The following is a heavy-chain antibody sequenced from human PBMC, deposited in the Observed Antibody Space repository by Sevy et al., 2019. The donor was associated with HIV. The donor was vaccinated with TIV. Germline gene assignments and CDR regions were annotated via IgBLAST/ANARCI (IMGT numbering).Heavy chain of an antibody. Sequence: GGSLRLSCAASGFSFSDYYMTWIRQAPGKGLEWVSYISGSTNAIFCVDSVKGRFIISRDNTKKSLYLRMNTLRAEDTAVYYCARVGLAASGGGFGAFDMWGQGTMVTVSS. J-gene: IGHJ3*02. CDR1: GFSFSDYY. V-gene: IGHV3-11*01. CDR2: ISGSTNAI. CDR3: ARVGLAASGGGFGAFDM. D-gene: IGHD6-13*01.